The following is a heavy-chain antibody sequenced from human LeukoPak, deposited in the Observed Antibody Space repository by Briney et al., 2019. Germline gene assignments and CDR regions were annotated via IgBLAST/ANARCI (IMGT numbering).Heavy chain of an antibody. CDR2: ISSSSSYI. V-gene: IGHV3-21*01. CDR1: GFTFSSYS. J-gene: IGHJ4*02. CDR3: ARGLQGYTSGRPDAFDY. Sequence: GGSLRLSCAASGFTFSSYSMNWVRQAPGKGLEWVSSISSSSSYIYYADSVKGRFTMSRDNAKNSLFLQMNSLRAEDTAVFYCARGLQGYTSGRPDAFDYWGQGALVTVSS. D-gene: IGHD6-19*01.